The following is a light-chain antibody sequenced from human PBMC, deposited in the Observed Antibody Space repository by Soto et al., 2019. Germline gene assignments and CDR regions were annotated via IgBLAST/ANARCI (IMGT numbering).Light chain of an antibody. CDR1: QSVSSY. J-gene: IGKJ1*01. CDR2: AAF. V-gene: IGKV1-39*01. Sequence: DIQMTQSPSSLSASVGDRVTIACRASQSVSSYLNWYQQRPGKAPKLLIYAAFSLQSGVPSRFSGGGSGTDFTLTISSLQAEDFATYYCQQSYSTPWTFGQGTKVDIK. CDR3: QQSYSTPWT.